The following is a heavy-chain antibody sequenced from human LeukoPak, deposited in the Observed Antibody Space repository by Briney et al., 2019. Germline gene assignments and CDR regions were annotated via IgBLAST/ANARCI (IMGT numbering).Heavy chain of an antibody. J-gene: IGHJ3*02. V-gene: IGHV3-23*01. D-gene: IGHD4-17*01. CDR2: ISGSGGSI. CDR1: KFNFNSYG. CDR3: ARDGSADDYGDYGAFDI. Sequence: GGSLRLSCTTSKFNFNSYGMTWVRQAPGKGLEWVSSISGSGGSIQYAASVQGRFTISRDNSKNTLYLQMNSLRAEDTAVYYCARDGSADDYGDYGAFDIWGQGTMVTVSS.